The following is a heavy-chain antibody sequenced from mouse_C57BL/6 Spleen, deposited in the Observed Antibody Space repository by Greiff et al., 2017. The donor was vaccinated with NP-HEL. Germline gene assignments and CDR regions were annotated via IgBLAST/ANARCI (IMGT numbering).Heavy chain of an antibody. Sequence: QVQLQQSGAELVRPGASVTLSCKASGYTFTDYEMHWVKQTPVHGLEWIGAIDPETGGTAYNQKFKGKAILTADKSSSTAYMELRSLTSEDSAVYYYTSNYDSGIYYFDYWGQGTTLTVSS. CDR2: IDPETGGT. CDR3: TSNYDSGIYYFDY. D-gene: IGHD2-4*01. V-gene: IGHV1-15*01. CDR1: GYTFTDYE. J-gene: IGHJ2*01.